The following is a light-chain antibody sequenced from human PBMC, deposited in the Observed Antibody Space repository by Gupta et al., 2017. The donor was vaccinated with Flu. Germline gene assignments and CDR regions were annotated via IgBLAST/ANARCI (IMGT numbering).Light chain of an antibody. J-gene: IGLJ2*01. CDR3: QTWDIGTYVV. V-gene: IGLV4-69*01. CDR2: VNSDGSP. Sequence: LVLTQSPSASASLGASVKFTCTLNSGDSNYASAWQQQQAGKGPRYLMKVNSDGSPSKGDGIPDRFSGSSSGAERYLTISRLQSEDEADYYGQTWDIGTYVVFGGGTKLTVL. CDR1: SGDSNYA.